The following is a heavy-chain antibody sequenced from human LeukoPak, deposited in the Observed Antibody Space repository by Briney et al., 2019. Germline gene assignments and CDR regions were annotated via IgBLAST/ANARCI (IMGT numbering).Heavy chain of an antibody. D-gene: IGHD2-15*01. J-gene: IGHJ4*02. Sequence: RGSLRLSCAASEFIFSNYAMTWVRQAPGKGLEWVSSISGRGATTYYADSVKGRFTISRDNSKNTLFLQFNSLRAEDTAVYYCAKDKATVAAKGPFDYWGQGTLVTVSS. V-gene: IGHV3-23*01. CDR2: ISGRGATT. CDR3: AKDKATVAAKGPFDY. CDR1: EFIFSNYA.